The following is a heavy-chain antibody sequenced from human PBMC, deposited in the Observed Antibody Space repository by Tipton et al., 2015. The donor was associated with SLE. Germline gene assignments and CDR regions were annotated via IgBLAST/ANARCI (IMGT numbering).Heavy chain of an antibody. CDR1: GFIFSGYW. J-gene: IGHJ6*02. D-gene: IGHD5-18*01. Sequence: GSLRLSCVASGFIFSGYWMHWVRQVPGQGLEWVAHTNHDGSSTNYAGSVKGRFTISRDNSKNTLYLQMNSLRAEDTAVYYCARTNSYGYPYYYGMDVWGQGTTVTVSS. CDR2: TNHDGSST. CDR3: ARTNSYGYPYYYGMDV. V-gene: IGHV3-74*01.